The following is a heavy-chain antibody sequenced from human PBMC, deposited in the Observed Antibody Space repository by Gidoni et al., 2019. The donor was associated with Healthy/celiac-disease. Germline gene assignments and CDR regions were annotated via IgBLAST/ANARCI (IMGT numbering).Heavy chain of an antibody. CDR1: GFTFGDYA. CDR3: TRDRGGDYDFWSGYYTDYFDY. CDR2: IRSKAYGVTT. Sequence: EVQLVESGGGLVQPGRSLRLSCTASGFTFGDYAMSWFRQAPGKGLEWVGFIRSKAYGVTTEYAASVKGRFTISRDDSKSIAYLQMNSLKTEDTAVYYCTRDRGGDYDFWSGYYTDYFDYWGQGTLVTVSS. D-gene: IGHD3-3*01. J-gene: IGHJ4*02. V-gene: IGHV3-49*03.